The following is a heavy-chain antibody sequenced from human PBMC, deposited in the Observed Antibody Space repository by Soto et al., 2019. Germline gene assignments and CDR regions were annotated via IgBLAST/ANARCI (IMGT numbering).Heavy chain of an antibody. CDR1: GFTVSSNY. CDR2: IYNGGNT. J-gene: IGHJ6*03. V-gene: IGHV3-53*04. Sequence: GGSLRLSCAASGFTVSSNYMSWVRQAPGKGLEWVSVIYNGGNTYYADSVKGRFTISIHNSKNTLYLHLNSLRTEDTAVYYCARGATKGREYYYYYMDVWGKGTTVTVSS. CDR3: ARGATKGREYYYYYMDV.